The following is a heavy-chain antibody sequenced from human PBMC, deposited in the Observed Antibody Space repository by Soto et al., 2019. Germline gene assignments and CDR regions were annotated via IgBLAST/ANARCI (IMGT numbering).Heavy chain of an antibody. Sequence: TMCVGCPVSKEYIMGWLSYQSWHRQHPGKGMEWIGDSYYSGSTYYNPSLKSRVTISVDTSKNQFSLKLSSVTAADTAVYYCARETPSSSGYYYYFDCWGPGPLVNVS. J-gene: IGHJ4*02. V-gene: IGHV4-31*03. CDR3: ARETPSSSGYYYYFDC. CDR1: KEYIMGWLSY. D-gene: IGHD3-22*01. CDR2: SYYSGST.